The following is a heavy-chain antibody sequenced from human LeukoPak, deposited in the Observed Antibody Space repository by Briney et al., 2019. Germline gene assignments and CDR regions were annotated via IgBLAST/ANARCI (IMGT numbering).Heavy chain of an antibody. V-gene: IGHV3-21*01. CDR2: ISSSNSYI. CDR1: GFTFSSYA. Sequence: GGSLRLSCAASGFTFSSYAMSWVRQAPGKGLEWVSSISSSNSYIYYTDSVKGRFTISRDNAKNSLYLQMNSLRAEDTAVYYCARGYSSSSWGQGTLVTVSS. J-gene: IGHJ5*02. CDR3: ARGYSSSS. D-gene: IGHD6-6*01.